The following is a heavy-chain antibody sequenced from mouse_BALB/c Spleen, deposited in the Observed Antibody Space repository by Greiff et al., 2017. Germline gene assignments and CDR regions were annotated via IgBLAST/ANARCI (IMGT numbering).Heavy chain of an antibody. J-gene: IGHJ4*01. CDR1: GYTFTSYY. D-gene: IGHD1-1*01. CDR2: INPSNGGT. CDR3: TSYGSSYLYAMDY. Sequence: VQLQQSGAELVKPGASVKLSCKASGYTFTSYYMYWVKQRPGQGLEWIGEINPSNGGTNFNEKFKSKATLTVDKSSSTAYMQLSSLTSEDSAVYYCTSYGSSYLYAMDYWGQGTSVTVSS. V-gene: IGHV1S81*02.